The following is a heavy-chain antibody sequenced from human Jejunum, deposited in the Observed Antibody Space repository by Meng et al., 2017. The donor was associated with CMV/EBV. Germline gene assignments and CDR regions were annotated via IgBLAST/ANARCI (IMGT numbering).Heavy chain of an antibody. CDR1: ISNLNW. J-gene: IGHJ4*02. D-gene: IGHD2-2*02. Sequence: ISNLNWGSWVRQSPGQGLEWLGEKSPTESSNYNPSLKSRVTISVDRSKNQFSLKLTSVTAADTAVYYCVRGRCTRTSCYKGAFDFWSQGTLVTVSS. V-gene: IGHV4-4*02. CDR2: KSPTESS. CDR3: VRGRCTRTSCYKGAFDF.